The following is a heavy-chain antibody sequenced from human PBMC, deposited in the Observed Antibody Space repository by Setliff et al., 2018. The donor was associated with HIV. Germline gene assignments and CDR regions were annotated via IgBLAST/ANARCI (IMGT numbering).Heavy chain of an antibody. Sequence: PSETLSLTCAVYGGSFSGYSWSWIRQTPEKTLEWIGDVHHGGGSNYNPSLKSRVTISLDSSKSQFSMNLTSVTAADTAVYYCAGSFSIGTIDYWGRGTLVTVSS. CDR1: GGSFSGYS. D-gene: IGHD1-1*01. V-gene: IGHV4-34*01. CDR3: AGSFSIGTIDY. J-gene: IGHJ4*02. CDR2: VHHGGGS.